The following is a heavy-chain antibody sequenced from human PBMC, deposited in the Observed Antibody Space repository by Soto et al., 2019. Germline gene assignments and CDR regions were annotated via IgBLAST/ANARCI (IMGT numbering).Heavy chain of an antibody. V-gene: IGHV3-30-3*01. CDR2: ISYDGSNK. J-gene: IGHJ6*02. Sequence: PGGSLRLSCAASGFTFSSYAMHWVRQAPGKGLEWVAVISYDGSNKYYADSVKGRFTISRDNSKNTLYLQMNSLRAEDTAVYYCARDPSSGYYGMDVWGQGTTVTV. CDR1: GFTFSSYA. D-gene: IGHD1-26*01. CDR3: ARDPSSGYYGMDV.